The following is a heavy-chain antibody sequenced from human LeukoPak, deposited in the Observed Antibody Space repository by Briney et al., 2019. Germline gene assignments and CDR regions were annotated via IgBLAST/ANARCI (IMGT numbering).Heavy chain of an antibody. CDR2: IKTKIDGGTT. V-gene: IGHV3-15*01. D-gene: IGHD6-19*01. J-gene: IGHJ4*02. CDR1: GFTFSNAW. CDR3: TTQPWQVDY. Sequence: GGSLRLSCGASGFTFSNAWMSWVRQAPGKGLEWVGRIKTKIDGGTTDYAAPGKGKFTISRADSKNTLYLQMNSLKTEDTAVYYCTTQPWQVDYWGQGTLVTVSS.